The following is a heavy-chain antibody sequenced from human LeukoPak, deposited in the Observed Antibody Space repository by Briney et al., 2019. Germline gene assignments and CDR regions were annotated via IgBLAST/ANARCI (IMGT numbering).Heavy chain of an antibody. CDR1: GGSFSGYY. CDR3: ATSYSSGWYAGYYYYMDV. CDR2: INHSGST. V-gene: IGHV4-34*01. J-gene: IGHJ6*03. D-gene: IGHD6-19*01. Sequence: SETLSLTCAVYGGSFSGYYWSWIRQPPGKGLEWIGEINHSGSTNYNPSLKSRVPISVDTSKNQFSLKLSSVTAADTAVYYCATSYSSGWYAGYYYYMDVWGKGTTVTVSS.